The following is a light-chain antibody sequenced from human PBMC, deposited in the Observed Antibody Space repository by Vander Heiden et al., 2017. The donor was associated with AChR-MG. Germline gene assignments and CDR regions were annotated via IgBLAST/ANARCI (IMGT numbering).Light chain of an antibody. J-gene: IGKJ4*01. CDR3: QQDGRSPLT. V-gene: IGKV3-20*01. Sequence: EIVLTQSPGTLSLSPGERATLSCRASQSVSSSYLAWYQQKPGQAPRLLVHGVSSRATGTPDRFSGSGSGTDFTLTINRLEPEDSALYYCQQDGRSPLTFGGGTKVEIK. CDR1: QSVSSSY. CDR2: GVS.